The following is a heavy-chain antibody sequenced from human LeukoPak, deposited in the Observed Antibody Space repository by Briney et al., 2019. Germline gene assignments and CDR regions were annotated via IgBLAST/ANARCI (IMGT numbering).Heavy chain of an antibody. Sequence: PGRSLRLSCAASGFTFDDYAMHWVRQAPGKGLEWVSGISWNSGSIGYADSVKGRFTISRDNAKNSLYLQMNSLRAEDTALYYCARAERPPNWSGYYEAYYMDVWGKGTTVTVSS. J-gene: IGHJ6*03. V-gene: IGHV3-9*01. D-gene: IGHD3-3*01. CDR3: ARAERPPNWSGYYEAYYMDV. CDR1: GFTFDDYA. CDR2: ISWNSGSI.